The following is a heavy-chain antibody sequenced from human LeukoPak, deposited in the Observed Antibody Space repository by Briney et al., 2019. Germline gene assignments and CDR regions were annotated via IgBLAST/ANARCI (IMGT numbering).Heavy chain of an antibody. CDR2: ISAYNGNT. CDR1: GYTFTSYG. Sequence: ASVNVSCKASGYTFTSYGISWVRQAPGQGLEWMGWISAYNGNTNYAQKLQGRVTMTTDTSTSTAYMELRSLRSDDTAVYYCARVSGGVAAYYGMDVWGQGTTVTVSS. J-gene: IGHJ6*02. D-gene: IGHD3-16*01. CDR3: ARVSGGVAAYYGMDV. V-gene: IGHV1-18*01.